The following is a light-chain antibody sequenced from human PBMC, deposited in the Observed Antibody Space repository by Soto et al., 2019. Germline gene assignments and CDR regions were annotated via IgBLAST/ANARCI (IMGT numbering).Light chain of an antibody. Sequence: EIVMTQSPATLSVSPGEGATLSCRASQSLSGNLAWYQQKPGQAPRLLIYGAYTRATGIPARFSGSGSGTEFTLTISSLQSEDFAVYYCQQYHNWPSYTFGQGTKLEIK. V-gene: IGKV3-15*01. CDR1: QSLSGN. CDR2: GAY. J-gene: IGKJ2*01. CDR3: QQYHNWPSYT.